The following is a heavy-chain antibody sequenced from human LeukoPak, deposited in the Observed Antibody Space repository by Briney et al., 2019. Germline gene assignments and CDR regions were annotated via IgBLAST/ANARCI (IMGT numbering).Heavy chain of an antibody. D-gene: IGHD2-15*01. V-gene: IGHV1-8*01. CDR2: MNPKSGNT. Sequence: GASVKVSCKASGYTFTNYDINWVRQATGQGPEWMGWMNPKSGNTGYAQKFQGRDTMTRNTSISTAYMELSSLRSDDTAVYYCARDQDIAVVVAALRQREMGGFDPWGQGTLVTVSS. CDR3: ARDQDIAVVVAALRQREMGGFDP. CDR1: GYTFTNYD. J-gene: IGHJ5*02.